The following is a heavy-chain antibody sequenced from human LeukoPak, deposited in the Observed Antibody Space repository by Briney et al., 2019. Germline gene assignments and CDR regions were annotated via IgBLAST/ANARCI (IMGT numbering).Heavy chain of an antibody. CDR3: ARPLLWFGEPTDAFDI. D-gene: IGHD3-10*01. CDR2: IFYTGNT. Sequence: PSETLSLTCTVSGGSISPYCWSWIRQPPGKGLEWIGYIFYTGNTNYNPSLKSRVTISVDTSKNQFSLKLSSVTAADTAVYYCARPLLWFGEPTDAFDIWGQGTMVTVSS. J-gene: IGHJ3*02. V-gene: IGHV4-59*08. CDR1: GGSISPYC.